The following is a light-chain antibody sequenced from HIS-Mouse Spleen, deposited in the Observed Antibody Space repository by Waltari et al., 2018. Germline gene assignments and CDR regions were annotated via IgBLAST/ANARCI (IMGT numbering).Light chain of an antibody. CDR3: SSYTSSSTLWV. CDR2: EVS. V-gene: IGLV2-14*01. Sequence: QSALTQPASVSGSPGQSITISCTGTSSDVGGYNYVSWYQQHPGKAPKLMIYEVSNRPAGVSKPFSGSTSGSTASLTISGLQAEDEADDYCSSYTSSSTLWVFGGGTKLTVL. CDR1: SSDVGGYNY. J-gene: IGLJ3*02.